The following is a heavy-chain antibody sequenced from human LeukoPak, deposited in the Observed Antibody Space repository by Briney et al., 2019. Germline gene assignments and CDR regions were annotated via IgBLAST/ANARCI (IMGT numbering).Heavy chain of an antibody. CDR2: MNLDGSEK. Sequence: GGSLRLSCTASGFTFSSYWMSWVRQAPGKGLEWVANMNLDGSEKYYVNSVEGRFTIPRDSAKNSLFLQMNSLRAEDTAVYYCARDARVVLDYWGLGTLVTVSS. CDR3: ARDARVVLDY. D-gene: IGHD3-3*02. J-gene: IGHJ4*02. CDR1: GFTFSSYW. V-gene: IGHV3-7*01.